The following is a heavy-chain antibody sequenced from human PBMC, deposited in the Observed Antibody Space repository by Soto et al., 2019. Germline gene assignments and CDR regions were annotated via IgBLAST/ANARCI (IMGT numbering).Heavy chain of an antibody. J-gene: IGHJ4*02. CDR3: ARGGPSGYSGYDWVLDYFDY. Sequence: SETLSLTCTVSGGSISSYYWSWIRQPPGKGLEWIGYIYYSGSTNYNPSLKSRVTISVDTSKNQFSLKLSSVTAADTAVYYCARGGPSGYSGYDWVLDYFDYWGQGTLVTVSS. D-gene: IGHD5-12*01. V-gene: IGHV4-59*01. CDR2: IYYSGST. CDR1: GGSISSYY.